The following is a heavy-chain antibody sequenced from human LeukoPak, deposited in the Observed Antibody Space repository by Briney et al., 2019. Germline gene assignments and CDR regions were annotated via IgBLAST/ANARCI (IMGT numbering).Heavy chain of an antibody. V-gene: IGHV4-39*07. CDR3: ARGRVSSSTWYGTYYYFFYMDF. Sequence: SDTLSLTCTVSGDSISTSKSYWGWIRQPPLKGLEWIGSIYYTGNTYYNASLKSRVTISVDTSKNQFSLSLTSVTAADTAVYFCARGRVSSSTWYGTYYYFFYMDFWGQGTMVSVSS. CDR1: GDSISTSKSY. D-gene: IGHD2-15*01. J-gene: IGHJ6*03. CDR2: IYYTGNT.